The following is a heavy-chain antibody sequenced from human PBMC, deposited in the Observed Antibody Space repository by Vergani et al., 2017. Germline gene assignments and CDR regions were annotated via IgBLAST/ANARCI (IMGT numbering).Heavy chain of an antibody. J-gene: IGHJ4*02. V-gene: IGHV3-11*01. CDR2: ISSSGSTI. Sequence: VQLVESGGGLVKPGGSLRLSCAASGFTFSDYYMNWIRQAPGKGLEWVSYISSSGSTIYYADSVKGRFTISRDYAKNSLYLQMNNLRAEDTAVYYCARDRVSSRSAMADFDYWGQGTLVTVSS. D-gene: IGHD5-18*01. CDR1: GFTFSDYY. CDR3: ARDRVSSRSAMADFDY.